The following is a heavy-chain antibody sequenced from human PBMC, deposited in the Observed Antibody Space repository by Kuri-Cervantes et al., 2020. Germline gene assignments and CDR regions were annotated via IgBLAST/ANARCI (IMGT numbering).Heavy chain of an antibody. J-gene: IGHJ4*02. Sequence: SETLSLTCTVSGGSVSSGDYYWSWIRQPPGKGLEWIGYIYYSGSTYYNPSLKSRVTISIDTSQNQFSLKLSSVTAADTSMYYCARGHYYDSSGPQDQWGQGTLVTVSS. CDR1: GGSVSSGDYY. V-gene: IGHV4-30-4*08. D-gene: IGHD3-22*01. CDR2: IYYSGST. CDR3: ARGHYYDSSGPQDQ.